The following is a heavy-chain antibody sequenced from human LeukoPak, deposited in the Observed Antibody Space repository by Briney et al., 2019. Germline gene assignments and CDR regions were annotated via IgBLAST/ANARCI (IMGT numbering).Heavy chain of an antibody. CDR2: IKNDGGTT. CDR3: ARGIARGSGSTQGY. J-gene: IGHJ4*02. V-gene: IGHV3-74*01. CDR1: GFTFSDYW. Sequence: GGSPRLSCAASGFTFSDYWMHWVRQAPGKGLVWVSRIKNDGGTTNYADSVKGRFTISRDNAKNTLYLQLDSLRAEDTAIYYCARGIARGSGSTQGYWGQGTLVTVSS. D-gene: IGHD3-10*01.